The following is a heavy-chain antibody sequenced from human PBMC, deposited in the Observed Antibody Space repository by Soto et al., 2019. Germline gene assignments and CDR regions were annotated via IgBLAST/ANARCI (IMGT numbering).Heavy chain of an antibody. CDR2: INPSGGST. J-gene: IGHJ4*02. V-gene: IGHV1-46*03. Sequence: ASVKVSCKASGYTFTSYYMHWVRHAPRQGFEWMGIINPSGGSTSYAQKFQGRVTMTRDTSTSTVYMELSSLRSEDTAVYYCARGNDIVVVVAATPLGYWGQGTLVTVSS. CDR1: GYTFTSYY. CDR3: ARGNDIVVVVAATPLGY. D-gene: IGHD2-15*01.